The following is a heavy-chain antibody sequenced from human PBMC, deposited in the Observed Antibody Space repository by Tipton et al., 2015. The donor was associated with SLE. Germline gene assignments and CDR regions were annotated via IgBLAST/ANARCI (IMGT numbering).Heavy chain of an antibody. CDR3: ARHGLQWLTPAEYFQY. Sequence: TLSLTCTVYGGSITSNYWGWIRPPPGKGLEWIGSIFYSGGTSYNPSLKSRVTISVDTSKNQFSLKLSSGTAADTAVYYCARHGLQWLTPAEYFQYWGQGTLITVSS. D-gene: IGHD6-19*01. V-gene: IGHV4-39*07. J-gene: IGHJ1*01. CDR1: GGSITSNY. CDR2: IFYSGGT.